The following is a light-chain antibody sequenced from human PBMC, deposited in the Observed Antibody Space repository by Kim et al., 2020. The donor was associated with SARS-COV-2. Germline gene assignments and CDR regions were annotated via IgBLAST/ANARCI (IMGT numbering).Light chain of an antibody. V-gene: IGLV3-1*01. J-gene: IGLJ2*01. CDR3: QAWDSSTVV. CDR1: KLGDKF. Sequence: VSPGQTASIACSGNKLGDKFACWYQQKPGQSPVLVIYQDNKRPSGIPERFSGSNSGNTATLTISGTQAMDEADYYCQAWDSSTVVFGGGTQLTVL. CDR2: QDN.